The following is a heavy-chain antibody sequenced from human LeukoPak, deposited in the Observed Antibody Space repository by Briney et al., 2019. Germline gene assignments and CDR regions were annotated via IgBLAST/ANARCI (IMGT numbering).Heavy chain of an antibody. CDR1: GFTVSSNY. V-gene: IGHV3-53*01. Sequence: GGSLRLSCAASGFTVSSNYMSWVRQAPGKGLQWVSVIYSGGSTYYADSVKGRFTISRDNSKNTLYLQMNSLRAEDTAVYYCAREPPIAAAGWFDPWGQGTLVIVSS. J-gene: IGHJ5*02. CDR2: IYSGGST. D-gene: IGHD6-13*01. CDR3: AREPPIAAAGWFDP.